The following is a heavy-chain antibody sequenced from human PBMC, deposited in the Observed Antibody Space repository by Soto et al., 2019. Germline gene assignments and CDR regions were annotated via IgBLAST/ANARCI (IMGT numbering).Heavy chain of an antibody. D-gene: IGHD6-19*01. V-gene: IGHV3-33*01. CDR2: IWYDGSNK. Sequence: VAVIWYDGSNKYYADSVKGRFTISRDNSKNTLYLQMNSLRAEDTAVYYCARDPSGISVADRYFDYWGQGTLVTVSS. CDR3: ARDPSGISVADRYFDY. J-gene: IGHJ4*02.